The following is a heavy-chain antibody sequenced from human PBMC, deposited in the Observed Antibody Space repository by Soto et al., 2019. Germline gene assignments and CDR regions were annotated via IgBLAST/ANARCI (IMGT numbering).Heavy chain of an antibody. V-gene: IGHV3-15*01. D-gene: IGHD6-6*01. CDR1: GFTFSNAW. CDR2: IKSKTDGGTT. CDR3: TTGSTSTKNY. Sequence: GGSLRLSCAASGFTFSNAWLSWVRQAPGKGLEWVGRIKSKTDGGTTDYTASVKGRFTISRDDSKNTPYLQMNSLKIEDTAVYYCTTGSTSTKNYWGQGTLVPVSS. J-gene: IGHJ4*02.